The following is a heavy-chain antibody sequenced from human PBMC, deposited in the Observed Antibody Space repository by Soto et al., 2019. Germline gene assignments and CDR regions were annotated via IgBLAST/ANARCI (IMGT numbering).Heavy chain of an antibody. CDR3: DRASTCGWYQIDN. Sequence: PGGSLRLSCAASGFTFSDHYMDWVRQPPGKGLEWVGRTRNKANDYTTEYAASVRDRFTISRDDSKNSLYLQMNSLKTEDTAMYYCDRASTCGWYQIDNWGRRTQGPVSS. V-gene: IGHV3-72*01. CDR1: GFTFSDHY. CDR2: TRNKANDYTT. J-gene: IGHJ4*02. D-gene: IGHD6-19*01.